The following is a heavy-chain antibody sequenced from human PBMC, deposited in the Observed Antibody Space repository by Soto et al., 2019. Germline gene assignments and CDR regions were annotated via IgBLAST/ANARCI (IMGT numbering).Heavy chain of an antibody. CDR2: ISTYDGNT. CDR1: GYTFFTYG. D-gene: IGHD6-6*01. J-gene: IGHJ5*02. Sequence: QVQLVQSGAEVKKPGASVKVSCKASGYTFFTYGITWVRQAPGQGLEWMGWISTYDGNTDYAQKLQGRVTMTTDTSTSTADMELRSLRSDDTAVYYCARKSSSSSWFDPWGQGTLVTVSS. V-gene: IGHV1-18*01. CDR3: ARKSSSSSWFDP.